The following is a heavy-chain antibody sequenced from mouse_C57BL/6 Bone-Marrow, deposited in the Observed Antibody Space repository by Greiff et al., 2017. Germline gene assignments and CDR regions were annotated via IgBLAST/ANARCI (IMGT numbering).Heavy chain of an antibody. J-gene: IGHJ2*01. CDR2: ISNGGGST. CDR1: GFTFSDYY. D-gene: IGHD6-1*01. Sequence: EVKLVESGGGLVQPGGSLKLSCAASGFTFSDYYMYWVRQTPEKRLEWVAYISNGGGSTYYPDTVKARFTISRDNAKNTLYLQMSRLKSEDTAMYYCARHSLYYFDYWGQGTTLTVSS. CDR3: ARHSLYYFDY. V-gene: IGHV5-12*01.